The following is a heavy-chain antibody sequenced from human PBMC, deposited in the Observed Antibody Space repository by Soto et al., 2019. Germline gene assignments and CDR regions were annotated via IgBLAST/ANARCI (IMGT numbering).Heavy chain of an antibody. CDR1: GYSFTTYA. D-gene: IGHD2-8*01. CDR2: INAGNGNT. CDR3: ARQDIVLMLYGSLGY. J-gene: IGHJ4*02. Sequence: ASVKVSFKGSGYSFTTYAIHWVRQAPGQRLEWMGWINAGNGNTKYSQKFQDRVTITRDTSASTAYMELRSLRSEDTAVYYCARQDIVLMLYGSLGYWGQGTLVTVSS. V-gene: IGHV1-3*01.